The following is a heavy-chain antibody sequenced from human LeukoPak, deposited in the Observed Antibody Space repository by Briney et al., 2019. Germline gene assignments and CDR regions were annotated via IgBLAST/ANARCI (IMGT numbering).Heavy chain of an antibody. CDR3: AKDYTFGGVIVPPSSFDY. CDR2: ISWNSGSI. D-gene: IGHD3-16*02. Sequence: GGSLRLSCAAPGFTFDDYAMHWVRQAPGKGLEWVSGISWNSGSIGYADSVKGRFTISRDNAKNSLYLQMNSLRAEDTALYYCAKDYTFGGVIVPPSSFDYWGQGTLVTVSS. V-gene: IGHV3-9*01. CDR1: GFTFDDYA. J-gene: IGHJ4*02.